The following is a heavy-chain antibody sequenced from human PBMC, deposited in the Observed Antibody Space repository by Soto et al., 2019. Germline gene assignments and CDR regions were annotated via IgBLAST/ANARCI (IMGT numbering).Heavy chain of an antibody. Sequence: QITLNESGPTQVKPRQTLTLTCTFSGFSLTTSGVGVGWIRQSPGKAPEWLALIYWDDDKRYSPSLKSRLTITKDTSKIRGVLTMAALDPADTPTYYCAKGVLRPVFGLVTTTAIYFDFWGQGTPVAVSS. CDR1: GFSLTTSGVG. CDR2: IYWDDDK. CDR3: AKGVLRPVFGLVTTTAIYFDF. V-gene: IGHV2-5*02. D-gene: IGHD3-3*01. J-gene: IGHJ4*02.